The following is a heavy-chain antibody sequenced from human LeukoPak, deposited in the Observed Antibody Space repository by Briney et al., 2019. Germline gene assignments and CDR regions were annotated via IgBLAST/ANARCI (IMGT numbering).Heavy chain of an antibody. CDR3: ARDISSRMDV. CDR1: GGSFSGYY. CDR2: IYYSGST. J-gene: IGHJ6*02. Sequence: SETLSLTCAVYGGSFSGYYWSWIRQPPGKGLEWIGYIYYSGSTNYNPSLKSRVTISVDTSKNQFSLKLSSVTAADTAVYYCARDISSRMDVWGQGTTVTVSS. D-gene: IGHD3-3*02. V-gene: IGHV4-59*01.